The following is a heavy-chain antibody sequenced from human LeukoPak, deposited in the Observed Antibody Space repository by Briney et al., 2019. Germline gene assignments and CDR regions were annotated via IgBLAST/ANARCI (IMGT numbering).Heavy chain of an antibody. D-gene: IGHD3-22*01. CDR3: TTERSYYYDSSGYYGYYFDY. V-gene: IGHV3-15*01. J-gene: IGHJ4*02. Sequence: PGGSLRLSCAASGFTFSNAWMSWVRQAPGKGLEWVGRIKSKTDGGTTDYAAPVKGRFTISRDDSKNTLYLQMNSLKTEDTAVYYCTTERSYYYDSSGYYGYYFDYWGQGTLVTVSS. CDR1: GFTFSNAW. CDR2: IKSKTDGGTT.